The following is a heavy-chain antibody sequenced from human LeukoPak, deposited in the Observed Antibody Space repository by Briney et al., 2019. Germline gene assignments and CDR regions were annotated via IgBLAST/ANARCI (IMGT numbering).Heavy chain of an antibody. CDR3: ASSPSIGDYYYYMDV. CDR2: ISSSSSYI. Sequence: GGSLRLSCAASGFTFSSYSMNWVRQAPGKGLEWVSSISSSSSYIYYADSVKGRFTISRDNAKNSLYLQMNSLRAEDTAVYYCASSPSIGDYYYYMDVWGKGTTVTVSS. D-gene: IGHD3-16*01. CDR1: GFTFSSYS. J-gene: IGHJ6*03. V-gene: IGHV3-21*01.